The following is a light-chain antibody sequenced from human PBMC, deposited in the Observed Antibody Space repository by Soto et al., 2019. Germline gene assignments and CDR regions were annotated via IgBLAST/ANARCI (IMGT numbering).Light chain of an antibody. CDR2: TSG. Sequence: IQMTQSPSSLSASVGDRVTITCRASQRITTYLNWYQQKPGEAPKLLISTSGTLQRGVPSRFSGSGSGTDFTLTITALRLEDLATYFCQQTYSTPYTFGQGTKLEIK. CDR3: QQTYSTPYT. J-gene: IGKJ2*01. CDR1: QRITTY. V-gene: IGKV1-39*01.